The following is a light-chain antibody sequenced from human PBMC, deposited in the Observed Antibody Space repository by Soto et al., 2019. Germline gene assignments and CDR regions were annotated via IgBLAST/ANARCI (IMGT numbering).Light chain of an antibody. Sequence: QAVVTPEPSLTVSPGGTVTLTCASSTGTVTSGHYPNWLQQKPGQAPRALIYSTDTRHSWTPARFSGSLLGGKAALTLSGVQPEDEADDYCLLYYGGAVVFGGGTKLTVL. CDR3: LLYYGGAVV. CDR1: TGTVTSGHY. J-gene: IGLJ2*01. V-gene: IGLV7-43*01. CDR2: STD.